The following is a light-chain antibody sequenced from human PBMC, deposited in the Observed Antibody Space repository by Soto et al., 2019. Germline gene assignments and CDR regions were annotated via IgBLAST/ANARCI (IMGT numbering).Light chain of an antibody. CDR1: QSLLHSDGYNY. Sequence: DIVLTQSSLSLPVTPGEPASISCRSSQSLLHSDGYNYLDWYMQKPGQSPQLLIYSGSHRASGVPDXXXGSGSGTDFTLKISRVEAEDVGVYYCMQALQTPVTFGGGTKVEIK. CDR3: MQALQTPVT. CDR2: SGS. J-gene: IGKJ4*01. V-gene: IGKV2-28*01.